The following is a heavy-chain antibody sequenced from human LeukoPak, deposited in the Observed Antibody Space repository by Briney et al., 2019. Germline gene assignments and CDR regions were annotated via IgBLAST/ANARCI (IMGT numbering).Heavy chain of an antibody. Sequence: GASVKVSCKASGYTFTGYYMHWVRQAPGQGLEWMGWINPNSGGTNYAQKFQGRVTMTRDTSISTAYMELSSLRSEDTAVYYCASSDYYDSSGYYYVADFDYWGQGTLVTVSS. CDR3: ASSDYYDSSGYYYVADFDY. V-gene: IGHV1-2*02. D-gene: IGHD3-22*01. CDR1: GYTFTGYY. J-gene: IGHJ4*02. CDR2: INPNSGGT.